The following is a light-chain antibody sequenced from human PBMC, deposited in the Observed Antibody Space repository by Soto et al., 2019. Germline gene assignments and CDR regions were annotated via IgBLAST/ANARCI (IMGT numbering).Light chain of an antibody. CDR1: NSNIGSNT. CDR3: SAWDDSLSGLV. CDR2: TNS. J-gene: IGLJ1*01. V-gene: IGLV1-44*01. Sequence: QSVLTQPPSASGAPGQRVTISCAGSNSNIGSNTVKWYQQLPGTAPKLLIYTNSQPPSGVPDRFSGSKSGTSASLAISGLQSEDEADYYCSAWDDSLSGLVFGTGTKVTVL.